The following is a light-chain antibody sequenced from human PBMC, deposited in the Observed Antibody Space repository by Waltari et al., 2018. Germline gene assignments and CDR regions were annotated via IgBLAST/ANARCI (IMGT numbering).Light chain of an antibody. CDR2: EVS. V-gene: IGLV2-8*01. J-gene: IGLJ1*01. CDR1: SSDVGSYNY. CDR3: ISYAGSNKLGLCV. Sequence: PGQSVTISCTGTSSDVGSYNYVSWYQHHPGKVPKLMSYEVSRRPSGVPDRFYGSKSGNTASLTVSGLQAEDEADYYCISYAGSNKLGLCVFGTGTKVTVL.